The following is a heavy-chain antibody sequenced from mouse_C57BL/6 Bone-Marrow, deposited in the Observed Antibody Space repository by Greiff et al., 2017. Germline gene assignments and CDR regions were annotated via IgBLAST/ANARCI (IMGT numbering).Heavy chain of an antibody. V-gene: IGHV1-54*01. CDR2: INPGSGGT. CDR1: GYAFTNYL. D-gene: IGHD4-1*01. CDR3: ARGMLGYFDY. Sequence: VKVVESGAELVRPGTSVKVSCKASGYAFTNYLIEWVKQRPGQGLEWIGVINPGSGGTNYNEKFKGKATLTADKSSSTAYMQLSSLTSEDSAVYFCARGMLGYFDYWGQGTTLTVSS. J-gene: IGHJ2*01.